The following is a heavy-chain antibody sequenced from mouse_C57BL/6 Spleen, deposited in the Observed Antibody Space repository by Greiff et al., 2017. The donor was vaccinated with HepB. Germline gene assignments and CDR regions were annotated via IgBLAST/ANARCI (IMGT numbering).Heavy chain of an antibody. CDR2: ISSGSSTI. V-gene: IGHV5-17*01. CDR3: ARGRYYDMDY. CDR1: GFTFSDYG. J-gene: IGHJ4*01. Sequence: EVQVVESGGGLVKPGGSLKLSCAASGFTFSDYGMHWVRQAPEKGLEWVAYISSGSSTIYYADTVKGRFTISRDNAKNTLFLQMTSLRSEDTAMYYCARGRYYDMDYWGQGTSVTVSS.